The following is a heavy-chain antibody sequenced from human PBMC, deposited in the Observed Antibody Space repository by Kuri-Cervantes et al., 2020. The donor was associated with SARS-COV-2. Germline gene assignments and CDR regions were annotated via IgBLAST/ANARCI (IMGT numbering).Heavy chain of an antibody. CDR3: ARSPPSNYDSSGYYSDY. CDR1: GFTFSSYS. Sequence: GESLKISCAASGFTFSSYSMNWVRQAPGKGLEWVSYISSSSSTIYYADSVEGRFTISRDNAKNSLYLQMNSLRAEDTAVYYCARSPPSNYDSSGYYSDYWGQGTLVTVSS. CDR2: ISSSSSTI. D-gene: IGHD3-22*01. J-gene: IGHJ4*02. V-gene: IGHV3-48*01.